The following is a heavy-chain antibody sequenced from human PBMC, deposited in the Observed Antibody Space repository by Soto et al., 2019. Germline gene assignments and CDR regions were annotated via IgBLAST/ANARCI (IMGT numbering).Heavy chain of an antibody. CDR3: ARGHTTSPNWFDP. V-gene: IGHV3-48*03. CDR2: ISSSGSTI. J-gene: IGHJ5*02. CDR1: GFTFSSYE. Sequence: VPLVESGGGLVQPGGSLRLSCAASGFTFSSYEMNWVRQAPGKGLEWVSYISSSGSTIYYADSVKGRFTISRDNAKNSLYLQMNSLRAEDTAVYYCARGHTTSPNWFDPWGQGTLVTVSS. D-gene: IGHD2-2*01.